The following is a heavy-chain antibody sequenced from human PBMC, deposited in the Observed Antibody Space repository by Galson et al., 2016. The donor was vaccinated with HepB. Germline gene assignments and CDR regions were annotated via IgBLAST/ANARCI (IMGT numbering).Heavy chain of an antibody. CDR2: ISYDGSLR. CDR1: GFNFITYG. V-gene: IGHV3-30*03. CDR3: AREDPNIAVAALEY. Sequence: SLRLSCAASGFNFITYGMHWVRQTPGKGLEWVSAISYDGSLRYYADSVKGRFTISRDNSKNTLYLQLNSLRAEDTAVYYCAREDPNIAVAALEYWGQGALVTVSS. D-gene: IGHD6-19*01. J-gene: IGHJ4*02.